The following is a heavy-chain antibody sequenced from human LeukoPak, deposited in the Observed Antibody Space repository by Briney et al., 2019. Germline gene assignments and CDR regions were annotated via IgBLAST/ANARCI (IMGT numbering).Heavy chain of an antibody. CDR2: IYHSGST. CDR1: GGSISSGGYS. V-gene: IGHV4-30-2*01. Sequence: PSETLSLTCAVSGGSISSGGYSWSWIRQPPGKGLEWIGYIYHSGSTYYNPSLKSRVTISVDRSKNQFSLKLSSVTAADTAVYYCARLKGQWLVPNWFDPWGQGTLVTVSS. D-gene: IGHD6-19*01. CDR3: ARLKGQWLVPNWFDP. J-gene: IGHJ5*02.